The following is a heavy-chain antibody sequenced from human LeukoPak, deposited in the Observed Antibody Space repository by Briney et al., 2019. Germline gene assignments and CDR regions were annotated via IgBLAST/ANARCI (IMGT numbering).Heavy chain of an antibody. D-gene: IGHD3-10*01. J-gene: IGHJ4*02. CDR2: ITSGSTTL. V-gene: IGHV3-48*04. CDR3: ARDVGDGEYFFDF. CDR1: GFTFSSYA. Sequence: QSGGSLRLSCAASGFTFSSYAMGWVRQAPGRGLEWISSITSGSTTLYYGDSVRGRSTVSRDNAKNSLYLEMNSLRVEDTAVYYCARDVGDGEYFFDFWGQGTLVSVST.